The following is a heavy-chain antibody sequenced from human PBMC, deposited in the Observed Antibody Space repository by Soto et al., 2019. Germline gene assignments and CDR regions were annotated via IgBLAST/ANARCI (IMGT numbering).Heavy chain of an antibody. V-gene: IGHV3-48*02. D-gene: IGHD5-12*01. CDR2: ITTSSSTI. CDR3: ATSVGASGYDFY. CDR1: GFTFSSYS. J-gene: IGHJ4*02. Sequence: EVQLVESGGGLVQPGGSLRLSCAASGFTFSSYSMNWVRQAPGQGLEWLSFITTSSSTIYYADSVKGRFTISRDNAKNSLYLQMNSLRDEDTAVYYCATSVGASGYDFYWGQGTLVTVSS.